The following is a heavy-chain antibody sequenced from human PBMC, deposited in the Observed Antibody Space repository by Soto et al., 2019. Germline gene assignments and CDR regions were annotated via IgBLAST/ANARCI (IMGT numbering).Heavy chain of an antibody. D-gene: IGHD3-22*01. CDR2: SYYSGST. J-gene: IGHJ4*02. V-gene: IGHV4-61*08. CDR3: ARNYDSSGYYFAPFDY. Sequence: PSETLSLTCAVSGGSISSGGYSWSWIRQPPGKGLEWIGYSYYSGSTNYNPSLKSRVTISVDTSKNQFSLKLSSVTAADTAVYYCARNYDSSGYYFAPFDYWGQGTLVTVSS. CDR1: GGSISSGGYS.